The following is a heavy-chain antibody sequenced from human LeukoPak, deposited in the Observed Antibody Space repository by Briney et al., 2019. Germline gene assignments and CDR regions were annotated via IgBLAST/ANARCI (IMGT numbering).Heavy chain of an antibody. Sequence: PGRSLRLSCAASGFSFSNYAMHWVRQAPGKGLEWVAVIWYDGSNKYYSDSVRGRFTISRDNSKNTLYLQMNSLRAEDTAVYYCARDLGYNDDYWGQGTLVTVSS. CDR1: GFSFSNYA. CDR2: IWYDGSNK. D-gene: IGHD5-18*01. CDR3: ARDLGYNDDY. J-gene: IGHJ4*02. V-gene: IGHV3-33*08.